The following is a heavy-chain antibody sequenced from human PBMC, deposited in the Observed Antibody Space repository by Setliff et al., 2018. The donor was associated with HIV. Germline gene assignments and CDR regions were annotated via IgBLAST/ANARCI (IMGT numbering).Heavy chain of an antibody. Sequence: GGSLRLSCAASGFTFSTFTMSWVRQAPGKGLEWVSSISSGSTYIYYVDSVKGRFTVSRDNAKNSLYLQMNSLRAEDTAVYYCVSPLAEYSYGSEMDYWGQGTLVTV. D-gene: IGHD5-18*01. CDR3: VSPLAEYSYGSEMDY. J-gene: IGHJ4*02. CDR1: GFTFSTFT. V-gene: IGHV3-21*06. CDR2: ISSGSTYI.